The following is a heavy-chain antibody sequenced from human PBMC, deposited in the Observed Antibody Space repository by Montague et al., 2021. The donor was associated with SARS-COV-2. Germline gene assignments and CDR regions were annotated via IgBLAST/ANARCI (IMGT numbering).Heavy chain of an antibody. V-gene: IGHV4-39*01. Sequence: SETLSLTCTVSGGSISSSSYYWGWIRQLPGKGLEWIGSIYYSGSTYYNPSLKSRVTISVDTSKNQFSLKLSSVTATDTAVYYCASLPRITIFGVVIDFDYWGQGTLVTVSS. CDR2: IYYSGST. CDR3: ASLPRITIFGVVIDFDY. J-gene: IGHJ4*02. D-gene: IGHD3-3*01. CDR1: GGSISSSSYY.